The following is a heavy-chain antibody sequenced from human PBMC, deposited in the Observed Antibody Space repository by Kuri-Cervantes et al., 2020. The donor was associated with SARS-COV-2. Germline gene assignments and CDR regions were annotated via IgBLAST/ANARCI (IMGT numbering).Heavy chain of an antibody. J-gene: IGHJ4*02. CDR3: ARDQGGYWLDY. Sequence: ASVKVSCKASGYTFTSYAMHWVRQAPGQGLEWMGWISAYNGNTNYAQKVQGRVTMTTDISTSTAYMELRSLRSDDTAVYYCARDQGGYWLDYWGQGSLVTVSS. V-gene: IGHV1-18*01. CDR2: ISAYNGNT. D-gene: IGHD1-26*01. CDR1: GYTFTSYA.